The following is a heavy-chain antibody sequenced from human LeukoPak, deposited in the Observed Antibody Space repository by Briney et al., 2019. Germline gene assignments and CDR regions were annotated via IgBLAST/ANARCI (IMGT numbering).Heavy chain of an antibody. Sequence: SSETLSLTCAVYGGSFSGYYWSWIRQPPGKGLEWIGSIYYSGSTYYNPSLKSRVTISVDTSKNQFSLKLSSVTAADTAVYYCARSYCSSTSCRRFDYWGQGTLVTVSS. V-gene: IGHV4-34*01. CDR3: ARSYCSSTSCRRFDY. CDR2: IYYSGST. J-gene: IGHJ4*02. CDR1: GGSFSGYY. D-gene: IGHD2-2*01.